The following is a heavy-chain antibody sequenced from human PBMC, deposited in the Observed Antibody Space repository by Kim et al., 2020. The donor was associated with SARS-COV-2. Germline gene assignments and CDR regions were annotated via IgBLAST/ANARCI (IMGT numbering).Heavy chain of an antibody. Sequence: NYAQKFQERVTITRDMSTSTAYMELSSLRSEDTAVYYCAADQEVPDAFDIWGQGTMVTVSS. V-gene: IGHV1-58*01. CDR3: AADQEVPDAFDI. D-gene: IGHD3-10*01. J-gene: IGHJ3*02.